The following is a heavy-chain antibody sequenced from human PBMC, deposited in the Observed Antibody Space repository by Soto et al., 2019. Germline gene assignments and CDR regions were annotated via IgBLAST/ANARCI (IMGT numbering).Heavy chain of an antibody. J-gene: IGHJ6*02. D-gene: IGHD2-2*01. CDR1: GFTFSSYA. V-gene: IGHV3-30-3*01. Sequence: PGGSLSLSCAASGFTFSSYAMHWVRQAPGKGLEWVAVISYDGSNKYYADSVKGRFTISRDNSKNTLYLQMNSLRAEDTAVYYCAKGPAIVLVPAAMNYYYGMDVWGQGTTVTVSS. CDR3: AKGPAIVLVPAAMNYYYGMDV. CDR2: ISYDGSNK.